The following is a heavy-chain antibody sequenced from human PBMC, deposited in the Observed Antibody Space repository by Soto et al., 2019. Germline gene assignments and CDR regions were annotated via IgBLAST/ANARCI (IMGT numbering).Heavy chain of an antibody. CDR1: GGSISSYY. D-gene: IGHD4-17*01. CDR2: IYYSGST. Sequence: QVQLQESGPGLVKPSETLSLTCTVSGGSISSYYWSWIRQPPGKGLEGIEKIYYSGSTNYNPSLTSRATISVDTSKTRFSLQLSSVTAAYTAVYYCARRYGGTLDSWGRGTLVTVSP. V-gene: IGHV4-59*08. J-gene: IGHJ4*02. CDR3: ARRYGGTLDS.